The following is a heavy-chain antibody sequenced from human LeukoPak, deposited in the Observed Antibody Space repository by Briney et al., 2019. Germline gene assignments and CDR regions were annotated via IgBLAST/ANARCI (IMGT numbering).Heavy chain of an antibody. J-gene: IGHJ4*02. CDR2: IYHSGST. CDR3: ARRRDGYGHFDY. CDR1: GGSISSSIW. V-gene: IGHV4-4*02. D-gene: IGHD5-24*01. Sequence: KPSETLSLTCAVSGGSISSSIWWSWVRQPPGKGLEWIGEIYHSGSTTYNPSLKGRVTLSIDKSRSQFSLKLSSVTAADTAVYYCARRRDGYGHFDYWGQGTLVTVSS.